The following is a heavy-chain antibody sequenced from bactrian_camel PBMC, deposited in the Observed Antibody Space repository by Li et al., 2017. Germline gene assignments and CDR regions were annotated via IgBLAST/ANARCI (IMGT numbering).Heavy chain of an antibody. CDR2: IGTDGIT. V-gene: IGHV3S53*01. CDR1: GYVTSDYC. CDR3: VARRHGECYFWANNWSRPTWYDH. D-gene: IGHD8*01. Sequence: HVQLVESGGGSVQAGGSLRLTCAASGYVTSDYCMSWFRQAPGKEREGVAAIGTDGITSYADSVEGRFTLSKDSGKNALYLQMNSLKPEDTGLYYCVARRHGECYFWANNWSRPTWYDHWGQGTQVTVS. J-gene: IGHJ4*01.